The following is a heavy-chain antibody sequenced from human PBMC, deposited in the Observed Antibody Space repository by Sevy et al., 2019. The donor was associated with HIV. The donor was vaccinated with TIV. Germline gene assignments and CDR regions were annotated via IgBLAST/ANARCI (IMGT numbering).Heavy chain of an antibody. CDR2: ISYEGTET. Sequence: GGSLRLSCAASGFTFSIYPMHWVRQAPGKGLEWVAVISYEGTETFYAASVEGRFTISRDNSKNMLSLQINSLRPEDTAVYYCARDGGNSVKWYPLYWGHGTLVTVSS. CDR1: GFTFSIYP. D-gene: IGHD2-2*01. V-gene: IGHV3-30-3*01. J-gene: IGHJ4*01. CDR3: ARDGGNSVKWYPLY.